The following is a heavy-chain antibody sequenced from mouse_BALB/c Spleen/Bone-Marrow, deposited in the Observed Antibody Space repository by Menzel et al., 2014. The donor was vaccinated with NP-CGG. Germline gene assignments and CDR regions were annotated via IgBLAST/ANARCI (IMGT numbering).Heavy chain of an antibody. V-gene: IGHV1-7*01. CDR3: ARGTVVAYYYAMDY. Sequence: QVQLQQSGAELAKPGASVKMSCKASGYTFTSYWMHWVKQRPGQGLEWIGYINPSTGYTEYNRRFKDKATLTADKSSSTAYMQLSSLTSEDSAVYYCARGTVVAYYYAMDYWGQRTSVTVSS. D-gene: IGHD1-1*01. CDR1: GYTFTSYW. J-gene: IGHJ4*01. CDR2: INPSTGYT.